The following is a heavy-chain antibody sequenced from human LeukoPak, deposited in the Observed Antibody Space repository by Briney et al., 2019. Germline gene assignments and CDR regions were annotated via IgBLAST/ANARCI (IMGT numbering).Heavy chain of an antibody. J-gene: IGHJ4*02. D-gene: IGHD2-15*01. CDR3: ATPRYCSGGSCYRSFDY. CDR2: INHSGST. Sequence: SETLSLTCAVYGGSFSGYYWSWIRQPPGKGLEWIGEINHSGSTNYNPSLKSRVTISVDTSKNQFSLKLSSVTAADTAVYYCATPRYCSGGSCYRSFDYWGQGTLVTVSS. V-gene: IGHV4-34*01. CDR1: GGSFSGYY.